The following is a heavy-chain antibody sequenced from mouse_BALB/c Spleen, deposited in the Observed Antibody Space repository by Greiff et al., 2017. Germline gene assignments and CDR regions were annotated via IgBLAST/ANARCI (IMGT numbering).Heavy chain of an antibody. J-gene: IGHJ4*01. D-gene: IGHD2-4*01. CDR3: ARNLITTRAMDY. Sequence: VQLQQSGAELVKPGASVKLSCTASGFNIKDTYMHWVKQRPEQGLEWIGRIDPANGNTKYDPKFQGKATITADTSSNTAYLHLSSLTSEDTAVYYCARNLITTRAMDYWGQGTSVTVSS. CDR1: GFNIKDTY. V-gene: IGHV14-3*02. CDR2: IDPANGNT.